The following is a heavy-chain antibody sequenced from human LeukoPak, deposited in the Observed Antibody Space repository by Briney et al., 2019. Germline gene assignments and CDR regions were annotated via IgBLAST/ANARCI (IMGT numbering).Heavy chain of an antibody. Sequence: GGSLRLSCAASGFNFADHAMSWVRQTAGKGLEWVSAISGGGDITYYADSVKGRFTISRDNSKDTLFLQMHSLRPGDTAVYYCVREDTPATADYWGQGTLVTISS. V-gene: IGHV3-23*01. CDR3: VREDTPATADY. CDR1: GFNFADHA. D-gene: IGHD2-15*01. J-gene: IGHJ4*02. CDR2: ISGGGDIT.